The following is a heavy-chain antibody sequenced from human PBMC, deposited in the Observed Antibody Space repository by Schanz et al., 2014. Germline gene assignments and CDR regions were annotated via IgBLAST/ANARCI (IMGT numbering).Heavy chain of an antibody. Sequence: QVQLVESGGGVVQPGGSLRLSCAASGFTFDPYAMHWLRQSPGKGLEWVAVLSSDESRKFYADSEKGRFTISRDNSKNTVNLQMNSLRAEDTAVYYCAKEKEEVAADGSFFDYWGQGTLVTVSS. CDR3: AKEKEEVAADGSFFDY. CDR1: GFTFDPYA. J-gene: IGHJ4*02. D-gene: IGHD6-13*01. CDR2: LSSDESRK. V-gene: IGHV3-30-3*01.